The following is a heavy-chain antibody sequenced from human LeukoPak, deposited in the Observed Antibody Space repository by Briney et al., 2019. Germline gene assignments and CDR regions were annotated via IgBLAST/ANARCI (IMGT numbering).Heavy chain of an antibody. CDR2: ISAYNGNT. CDR1: GYSFTSNV. D-gene: IGHD1-26*01. CDR3: AREMGVGSTMGYFYY. V-gene: IGHV1-18*01. Sequence: ASVKVSCKASGYSFTSNVISWVRQAPGQGLEWMGWISAYNGNTNYAQKLQGRVTMTRDMSTSTVYMELSSLTSEDTAVYYCAREMGVGSTMGYFYYWGQGTLVTVSS. J-gene: IGHJ4*02.